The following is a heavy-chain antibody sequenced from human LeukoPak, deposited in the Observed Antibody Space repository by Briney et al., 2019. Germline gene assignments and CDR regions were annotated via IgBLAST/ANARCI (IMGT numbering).Heavy chain of an antibody. D-gene: IGHD2-2*01. V-gene: IGHV3-23*01. Sequence: PGGSLRLSCVASGFTFNNYAMSWVRQAPGKGLEWVSANGGSGGSKYYADSVKGRFTVSRDISKNTLCLQMNSLRAEDTAIYYCAKRKDLGYCSSTSCYYYFDYWGQGTLVTVSS. J-gene: IGHJ4*02. CDR3: AKRKDLGYCSSTSCYYYFDY. CDR1: GFTFNNYA. CDR2: NGGSGGSK.